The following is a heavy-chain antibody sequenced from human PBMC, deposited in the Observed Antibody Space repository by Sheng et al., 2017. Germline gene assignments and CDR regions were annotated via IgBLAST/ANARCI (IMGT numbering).Heavy chain of an antibody. CDR1: GYYFTTFW. V-gene: IGHV5-51*06. J-gene: IGHJ4*02. CDR3: ARQTEYDALTGYYRDF. CDR2: IHPGDSDT. D-gene: IGHD3-9*01. Sequence: EVQLVQSGAEVKKPGESLTISCEVSGYYFTTFWIGWVRQTPGKGLEWVGIIHPGDSDTKYRPSFQGRVTISADKSINTAYLHWSSLKASDSGMYYCARQTEYDALTGYYRDFWGQGNPVT.